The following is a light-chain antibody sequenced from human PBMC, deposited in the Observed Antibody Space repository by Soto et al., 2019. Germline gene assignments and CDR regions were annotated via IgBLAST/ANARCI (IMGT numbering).Light chain of an antibody. CDR3: QQYGSSLLT. J-gene: IGKJ4*01. CDR1: QSVSSSY. CDR2: GAS. V-gene: IGKV3-20*01. Sequence: EIVLTQSPGTLSLSPGERTTLSCRASQSVSSSYLAWYQQKPGQAPRLLIYGASSTATGTPDRFSGSGSGTDFTLTISRLEPEDFAVYYCQQYGSSLLTFGGGTKVEIK.